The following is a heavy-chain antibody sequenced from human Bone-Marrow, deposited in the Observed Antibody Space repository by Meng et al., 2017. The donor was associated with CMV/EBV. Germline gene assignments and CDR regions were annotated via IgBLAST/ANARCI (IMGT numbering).Heavy chain of an antibody. Sequence: GESLKISCAASGFTVSSNEMSWVRQAPGKGLEWVSSISGGSTYYADSRKGRFTISRDNSKNTLHLQMNSLRAEDTAVYYCARDLIVVVPAVINYYYYGMDVWGQGTTVTVSS. CDR3: ARDLIVVVPAVINYYYYGMDV. D-gene: IGHD2-2*02. CDR2: ISGGST. J-gene: IGHJ6*02. CDR1: GFTVSSNE. V-gene: IGHV3-38-3*01.